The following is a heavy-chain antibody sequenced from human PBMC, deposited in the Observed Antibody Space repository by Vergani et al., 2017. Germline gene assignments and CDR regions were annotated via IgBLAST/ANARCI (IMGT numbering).Heavy chain of an antibody. CDR1: GFTFSSYW. D-gene: IGHD2-15*01. CDR2: INSGGSST. J-gene: IGHJ4*02. CDR3: ARAYFSGSGDSRGGDY. Sequence: EVQLVESGGGLVQPGGSLRLSCAASGFTFSSYWMHWVRQAPGKGLVWVSRINSGGSSTSYADSVRGRFTISRDNAKYTLYLQRNSLRAEDAAVYYCARAYFSGSGDSRGGDYRGQGTLVTVSS. V-gene: IGHV3-74*01.